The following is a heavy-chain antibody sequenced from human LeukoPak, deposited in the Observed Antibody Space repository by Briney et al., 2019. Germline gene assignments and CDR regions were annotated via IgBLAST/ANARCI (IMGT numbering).Heavy chain of an antibody. D-gene: IGHD4-23*01. V-gene: IGHV4-59*01. CDR1: GGSITSYF. J-gene: IGHJ4*02. CDR2: ISYSGTT. Sequence: SETLSLTCTVSGGSITSYFWSWIRQVPGKGLEWIAYISYSGTTHYNPSLQSRVVISVDASKNQFSLKVRSVTAADTAVYYCVGEDFGGCRFDYWGQGTLVTVSS. CDR3: VGEDFGGCRFDY.